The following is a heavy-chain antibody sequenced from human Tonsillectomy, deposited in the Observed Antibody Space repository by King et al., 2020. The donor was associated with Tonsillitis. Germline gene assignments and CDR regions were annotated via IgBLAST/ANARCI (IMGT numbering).Heavy chain of an antibody. J-gene: IGHJ6*02. V-gene: IGHV3-30*02. CDR2: IRNDGTYK. CDR3: AKEGGISGLGGMDV. CDR1: GFSFSNDD. Sequence: VQLVESGGGVVQPGGSLRLSCAASGFSFSNDDMHWVRQAPGRGLEWVTFIRNDGTYKYYAGSVKGRFTISRDNSKNTLYLQMNSLTTEDTAVYYCAKEGGISGLGGMDVWGQGTPVTVSS. D-gene: IGHD3-10*01.